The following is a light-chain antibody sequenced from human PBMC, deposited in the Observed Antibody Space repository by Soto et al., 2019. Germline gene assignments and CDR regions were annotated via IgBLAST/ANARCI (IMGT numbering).Light chain of an antibody. Sequence: EIVLTQSPGTLSLSPGDRATLSCRASQSVSDLAWYHQKPGQAPRPLIYGASTRATGVPARFSGSGSGTEFTLTISSLQSEDSAIYYCQQYSSWPFTFGPGTKVDIK. V-gene: IGKV3-15*01. CDR2: GAS. CDR3: QQYSSWPFT. J-gene: IGKJ3*01. CDR1: QSVSD.